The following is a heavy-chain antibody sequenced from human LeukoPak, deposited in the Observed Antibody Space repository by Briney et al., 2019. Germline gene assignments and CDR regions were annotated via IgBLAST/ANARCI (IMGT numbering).Heavy chain of an antibody. D-gene: IGHD7-27*01. CDR3: ARDVGRELGDY. J-gene: IGHJ4*02. V-gene: IGHV1-69*04. CDR1: GGTFSSYT. Sequence: ASVMVSCKASGGTFSSYTISWVRQAPGQGLEWMGRIIPILGIANYAQKFQGRVTITADKSTSTAYMELSSLRSEDTAVYYCARDVGRELGDYWGQGTLVTVSS. CDR2: IIPILGIA.